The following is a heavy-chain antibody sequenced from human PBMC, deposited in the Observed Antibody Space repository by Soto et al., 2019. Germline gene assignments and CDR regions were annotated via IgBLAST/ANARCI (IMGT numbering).Heavy chain of an antibody. CDR1: GDSVSSNSAA. D-gene: IGHD1-1*01. CDR2: TYYRSKWYN. Sequence: SQTLSLTCAISGDSVSSNSAAWNWIRQSPSRGLEWLGRTYYRSKWYNDYAVSVKSRITINPDTSKNQFSLQLNSVTPEDTAVYYCARVLSNSNDCGGYYYYYMDVWGKGTTVTVSS. V-gene: IGHV6-1*01. CDR3: ARVLSNSNDCGGYYYYYMDV. J-gene: IGHJ6*03.